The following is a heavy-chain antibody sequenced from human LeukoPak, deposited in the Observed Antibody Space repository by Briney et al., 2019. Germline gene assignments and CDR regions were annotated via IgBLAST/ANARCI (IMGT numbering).Heavy chain of an antibody. D-gene: IGHD2-15*01. Sequence: ASVKVSCKASGYTFTGYYMHWVRQAPGQGLEWMGWINPNSGGTNYAQKFQGRVTMTRDTSISTAYMELSRLRSDDTAVYYCARGHYCSGGSCYWRRFDPWGQGTLVTVSS. CDR1: GYTFTGYY. V-gene: IGHV1-2*02. J-gene: IGHJ5*02. CDR3: ARGHYCSGGSCYWRRFDP. CDR2: INPNSGGT.